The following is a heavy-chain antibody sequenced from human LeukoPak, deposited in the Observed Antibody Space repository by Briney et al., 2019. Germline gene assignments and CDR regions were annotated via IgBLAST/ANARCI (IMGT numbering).Heavy chain of an antibody. CDR3: VRGSTDYYDSSGYYSPYYFDY. V-gene: IGHV4-39*07. Sequence: SETLSLTCTVSGGSISSSSYYWGWIRQPPGKGLEWIGSIYYSGSTYYNPSLKSRITISVDTSKNQFSLKLSSVTAADTAVYYCVRGSTDYYDSSGYYSPYYFDYWGQGTLVTVSS. D-gene: IGHD3-22*01. CDR2: IYYSGST. CDR1: GGSISSSSYY. J-gene: IGHJ4*02.